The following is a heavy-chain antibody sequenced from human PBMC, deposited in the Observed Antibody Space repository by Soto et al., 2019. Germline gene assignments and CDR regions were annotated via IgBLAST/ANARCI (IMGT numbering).Heavy chain of an antibody. Sequence: EVQLVESGGGLVQPGGSLRLCCAASGFTFSSYEMNWVRQAPGKGLEWVSYISSGGSTIYYADSVRGRFTISRDNAKNSLYLQMNSLRAEDTAVYYCARDDIGYPSYSHYWSQGTLFTVSS. V-gene: IGHV3-48*03. CDR3: ARDDIGYPSYSHY. CDR2: ISSGGSTI. J-gene: IGHJ4*02. D-gene: IGHD3-16*02. CDR1: GFTFSSYE.